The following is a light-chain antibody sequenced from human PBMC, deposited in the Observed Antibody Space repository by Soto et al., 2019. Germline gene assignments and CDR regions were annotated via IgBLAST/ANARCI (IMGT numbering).Light chain of an antibody. J-gene: IGKJ1*01. Sequence: EIVLTQSPGTLSLSPGESATLSCRASQSVSSNFLAWFQQKPGQAPRLLIYGASSRATGIPDRFSGSGSGTDCTLTISRVEPEDFAVYYCQQYGISPRTFGQGTKVEIK. CDR2: GAS. CDR1: QSVSSNF. V-gene: IGKV3-20*01. CDR3: QQYGISPRT.